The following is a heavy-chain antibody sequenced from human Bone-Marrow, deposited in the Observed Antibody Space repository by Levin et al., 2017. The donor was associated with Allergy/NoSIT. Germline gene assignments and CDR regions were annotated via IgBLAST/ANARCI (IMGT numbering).Heavy chain of an antibody. Sequence: KAGGSLRLSCAASGFTFNDYYMGWIRQAPGKGLEWVSYIGRSDRPIHYADSVKGRFTIFRDNAKKALYLQMNSLRVEDTAVYYCARGEILVVVATNHFDYWGQGTLVTVSS. J-gene: IGHJ4*02. CDR2: IGRSDRPI. D-gene: IGHD2-15*01. CDR3: ARGEILVVVATNHFDY. V-gene: IGHV3-11*01. CDR1: GFTFNDYY.